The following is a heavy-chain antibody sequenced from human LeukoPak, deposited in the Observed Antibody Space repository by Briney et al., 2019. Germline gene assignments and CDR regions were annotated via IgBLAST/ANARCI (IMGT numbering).Heavy chain of an antibody. CDR3: AARRNLYSSGFSGMDV. J-gene: IGHJ6*02. CDR1: GFTFTSSA. D-gene: IGHD6-19*01. CDR2: IVVGSGNT. V-gene: IGHV1-58*02. Sequence: WASVKVSCKASGFTFTSSAMQWVRQARGQRLEWIGWIVVGSGNTNYAQKFQERVTITRDMSTSTAYMELSSLRSEDTAVYYCAARRNLYSSGFSGMDVWGQGTTVTVSS.